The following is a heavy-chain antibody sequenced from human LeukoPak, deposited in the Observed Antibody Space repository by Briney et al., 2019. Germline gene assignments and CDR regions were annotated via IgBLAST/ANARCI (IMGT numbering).Heavy chain of an antibody. CDR3: ARDWRYYDSSGYYYYGMDV. Sequence: GGSLRLSCAASGFTFSSYAMHWVRQAPGKGLEWVAVISYDGSNKYYADSVKGRFTISRDNSKNTLYLQMNSLRAEDTAVYYCARDWRYYDSSGYYYYGMDVWGQGTTVTVSS. D-gene: IGHD3-22*01. CDR2: ISYDGSNK. J-gene: IGHJ6*02. CDR1: GFTFSSYA. V-gene: IGHV3-30*04.